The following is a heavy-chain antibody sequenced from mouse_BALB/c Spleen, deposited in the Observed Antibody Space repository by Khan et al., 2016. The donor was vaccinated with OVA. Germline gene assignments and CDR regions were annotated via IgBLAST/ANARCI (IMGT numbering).Heavy chain of an antibody. J-gene: IGHJ4*01. CDR1: GDTFRNYG. V-gene: IGHV9-3-1*01. CDR3: ARPPYFSYVMVY. D-gene: IGHD2-10*01. Sequence: LVESGPELKKPGETVKISCKASGDTFRNYGMNWVKQAPGKGLKWMGWINTYTGEPTYADDFKGRFAFSLETSASTAYLQINNLKNEDTATYFCARPPYFSYVMVYWGQGTSVTASS. CDR2: INTYTGEP.